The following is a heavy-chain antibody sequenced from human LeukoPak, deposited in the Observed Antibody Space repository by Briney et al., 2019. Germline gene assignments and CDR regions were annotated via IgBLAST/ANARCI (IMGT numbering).Heavy chain of an antibody. CDR1: GFTFSSYD. CDR2: ISGSGGHT. J-gene: IGHJ4*02. D-gene: IGHD2-8*02. CDR3: AKGEGCTGFTCSYYFDY. Sequence: GGSLRLSCTASGFTFSSYDMSWVRQGPGKGLEWVSAISGSGGHTYYADSVKGRFTISRDNSKNTLSVQMNSLRAEDTAVYYCAKGEGCTGFTCSYYFDYWGQGTLVTVSS. V-gene: IGHV3-23*01.